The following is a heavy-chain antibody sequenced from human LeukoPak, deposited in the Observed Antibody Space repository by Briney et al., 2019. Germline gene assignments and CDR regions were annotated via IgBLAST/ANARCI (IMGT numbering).Heavy chain of an antibody. V-gene: IGHV4-39*01. D-gene: IGHD3-22*01. CDR3: ARQTSGYYVDY. Sequence: PSETLSLTCTVSGGSISSSSYYWGWIRQPPGKGLEWVGFIYYSGSTYYNPPLKSRVTISVDTSKNQFSLKLSSVTAADTAVYYCARQTSGYYVDYWGQGSLVTVSS. CDR1: GGSISSSSYY. J-gene: IGHJ4*02. CDR2: IYYSGST.